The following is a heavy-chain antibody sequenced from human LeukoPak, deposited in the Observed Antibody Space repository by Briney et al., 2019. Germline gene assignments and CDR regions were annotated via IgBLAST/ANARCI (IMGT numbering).Heavy chain of an antibody. CDR3: ATDFPSYYDSSGYYFDY. J-gene: IGHJ4*02. V-gene: IGHV1-24*01. CDR1: GYTLTELS. D-gene: IGHD3-22*01. Sequence: ASVKVSCKVSGYTLTELSMHWVRQAPGKGLEWMGGFDPEDGETIYAQKFRGRVTMTEDTSTDTAYMELSSLRSEDTAVYYCATDFPSYYDSSGYYFDYWGQGTLVTVSS. CDR2: FDPEDGET.